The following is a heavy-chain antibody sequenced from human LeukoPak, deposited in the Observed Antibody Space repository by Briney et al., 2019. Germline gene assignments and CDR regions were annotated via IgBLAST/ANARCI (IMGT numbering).Heavy chain of an antibody. CDR1: GLTLTSHP. CDR2: IKEDGSEK. V-gene: IGHV3-7*01. D-gene: IGHD3-22*01. Sequence: GGSLRLSCAASGLTLTSHPMSWVRQAPGKGLEWVANIKEDGSEKYYGDSVKGRFTISRDNTKNSLYLQMNSLRAEDTAVYYCARDSSGYQWGQGTLVTVSS. J-gene: IGHJ4*02. CDR3: ARDSSGYQ.